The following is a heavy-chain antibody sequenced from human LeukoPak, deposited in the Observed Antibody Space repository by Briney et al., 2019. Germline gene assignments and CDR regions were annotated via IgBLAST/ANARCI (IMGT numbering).Heavy chain of an antibody. CDR3: ARSYSGSPTGGY. V-gene: IGHV3-74*01. CDR2: INSDGSNT. J-gene: IGHJ4*02. CDR1: GFTFSSYW. D-gene: IGHD1-26*01. Sequence: GGSLRLSCAASGFTFSSYWMHWVRQAPGKGLVWVSRINSDGSNTSYADSVKGRFTISRDNAKNTLYPQMNSLRAEDTAVYYCARSYSGSPTGGYWGQGTLVTVSS.